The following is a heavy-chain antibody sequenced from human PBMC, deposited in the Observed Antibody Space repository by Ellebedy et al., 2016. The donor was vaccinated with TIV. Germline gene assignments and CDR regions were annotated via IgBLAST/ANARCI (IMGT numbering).Heavy chain of an antibody. CDR2: GYT. D-gene: IGHD3-10*01. CDR3: AKGSFPFGDKSERIYSFQY. CDR1: GFIVSTNH. V-gene: IGHV3-53*04. Sequence: GESLKISCTASGFIVSTNHMSWVRQAPGKGLEWVGGYTNYADSVKGRFTISTHNSRNTLYLQMTNLRTEHTAVYYCAKGSFPFGDKSERIYSFQYWGQGTLVTVSS. J-gene: IGHJ4*02.